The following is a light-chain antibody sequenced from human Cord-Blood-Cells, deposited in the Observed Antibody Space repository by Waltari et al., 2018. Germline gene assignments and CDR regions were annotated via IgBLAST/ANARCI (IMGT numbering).Light chain of an antibody. V-gene: IGKV3-11*01. CDR1: QSVSSY. CDR3: QQRSNWTPAIT. J-gene: IGKJ5*01. CDR2: DAS. Sequence: EIVLTQSPATLSFSPWESATLSCRASQSVSSYLAWYQQKPGQAPRLLIYDASNRATGIPARFSGSGSETDFTLTISSLEPEDFAVYYCQQRSNWTPAITFGQGTRLEIK.